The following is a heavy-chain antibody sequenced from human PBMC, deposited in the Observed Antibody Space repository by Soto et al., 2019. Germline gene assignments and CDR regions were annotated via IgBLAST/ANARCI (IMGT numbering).Heavy chain of an antibody. CDR2: IYHSGST. CDR1: SGSISSSNW. D-gene: IGHD6-19*01. J-gene: IGHJ4*02. CDR3: ARDQGQWLAFDY. Sequence: SETLSLTCAVSSGSISSSNWWSWVRQPPGKGLGWIGEIYHSGSTNYNPSLKSRVTISVDKSKNQFSLKLSSVTAADTAVYYCARDQGQWLAFDYWGQGTLVTVSS. V-gene: IGHV4-4*02.